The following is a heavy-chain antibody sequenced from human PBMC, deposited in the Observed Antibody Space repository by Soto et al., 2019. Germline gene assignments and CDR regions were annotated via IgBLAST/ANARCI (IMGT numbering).Heavy chain of an antibody. CDR3: ARGMYYYDSSGYYY. CDR1: GGSFSGYY. V-gene: IGHV4-34*01. CDR2: INHSGST. Sequence: SETLSLTCAVYGGSFSGYYWSWIRQPPGKGLEWIGEINHSGSTNYNPSLKSRVTISVDTSKNQFSLKLSSVTAADTAVYYCARGMYYYDSSGYYYWGQGNLVTVSS. J-gene: IGHJ4*02. D-gene: IGHD3-22*01.